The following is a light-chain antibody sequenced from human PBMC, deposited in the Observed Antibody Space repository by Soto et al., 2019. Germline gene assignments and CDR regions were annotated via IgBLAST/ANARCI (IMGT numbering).Light chain of an antibody. V-gene: IGKV3-15*01. CDR3: QQYNNWPPWT. J-gene: IGKJ1*01. CDR1: QSVSSN. Sequence: EIEMTQSPATLSVSPGERATLSCRASQSVSSNLAWYQQKPGQAPRLLIYGASTRATGIPARFSGSESGTEFTLTISSLQSEDFAVYYCQQYNNWPPWTFGQGTKVEIK. CDR2: GAS.